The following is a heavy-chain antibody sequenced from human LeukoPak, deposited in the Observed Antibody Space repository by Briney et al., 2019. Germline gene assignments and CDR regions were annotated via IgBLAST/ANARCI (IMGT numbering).Heavy chain of an antibody. CDR1: GFPFSSYA. Sequence: PGGSLRLSCTASGFPFSSYAMSWFRQTPGKGLEWVVFIRYDGINKYYADSVKGRFTISRDSFKNTLYLQMNSLRPEDTAVYYCAKEGDYYGSGSYRDGFDIWGQGTRATVSS. V-gene: IGHV3-30*02. CDR3: AKEGDYYGSGSYRDGFDI. D-gene: IGHD3-10*01. CDR2: IRYDGINK. J-gene: IGHJ3*02.